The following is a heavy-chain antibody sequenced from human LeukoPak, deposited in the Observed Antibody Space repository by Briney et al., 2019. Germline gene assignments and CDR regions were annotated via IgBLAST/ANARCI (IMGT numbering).Heavy chain of an antibody. CDR3: ARKEALLASLDY. J-gene: IGHJ4*02. CDR2: ISSSSSYI. V-gene: IGHV3-21*01. CDR1: GFTFSSYS. Sequence: PGGPLRLSCAASGFTFSSYSMNWVRQAPGKGLEWVSSISSSSSYIYYADSVKGRFTISRDNAKNSLYLQMNSLRAEDTAVYYCARKEALLASLDYWGQGTLVTVSS.